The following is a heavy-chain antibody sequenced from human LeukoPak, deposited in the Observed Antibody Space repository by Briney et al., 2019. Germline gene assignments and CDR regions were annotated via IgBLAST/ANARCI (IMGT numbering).Heavy chain of an antibody. V-gene: IGHV6-1*01. J-gene: IGHJ4*02. CDR2: TYYRSKWNN. CDR3: ARSPEAYDSCGCDY. Sequence: SQTLSLTCAISGDSVSSNSAAWNWIRQSPSRGLEWPGRTYYRSKWNNDYAVSVKSRITINPDTAKNQFSLQLKSVTPEDTAVYYCARSPEAYDSCGCDYWGQGALVTVSS. CDR1: GDSVSSNSAA. D-gene: IGHD3-22*01.